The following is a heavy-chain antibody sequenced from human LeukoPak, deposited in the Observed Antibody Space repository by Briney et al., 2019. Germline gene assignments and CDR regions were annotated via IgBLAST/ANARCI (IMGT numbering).Heavy chain of an antibody. J-gene: IGHJ6*03. Sequence: ASVKVSCKASGGTFSSYAISWVRQAPGQGLEWMGGIIPIFGTANYAQKFQGRVTITADESTSAAYMELSSLRSEDTAVYYCARETSQEGAHYMDVWGKGTTITISS. CDR3: ARETSQEGAHYMDV. V-gene: IGHV1-69*13. CDR2: IIPIFGTA. D-gene: IGHD3-16*01. CDR1: GGTFSSYA.